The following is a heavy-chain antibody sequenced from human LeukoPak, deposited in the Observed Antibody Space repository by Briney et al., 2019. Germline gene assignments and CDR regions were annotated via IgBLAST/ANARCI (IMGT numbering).Heavy chain of an antibody. Sequence: PGGSLRLSCAASGFTFSRSAMTWVRQGPGTGLEFVASIIYSGGATYYADPVKGRFTISRDNSKNTLYLKMNSLRAEDTALYYCAKDGLYYDGSEHVYYFDSWGQGTLVTVSS. CDR2: IIYSGGAT. J-gene: IGHJ4*02. CDR1: GFTFSRSA. CDR3: AKDGLYYDGSEHVYYFDS. V-gene: IGHV3-23*01. D-gene: IGHD3-22*01.